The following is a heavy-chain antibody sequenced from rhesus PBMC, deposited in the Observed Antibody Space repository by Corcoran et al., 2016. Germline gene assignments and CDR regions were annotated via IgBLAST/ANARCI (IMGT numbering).Heavy chain of an antibody. CDR3: ARVGSSWSEWDTVGTEWYFDL. CDR1: GYSISSGYY. D-gene: IGHD5-42*01. J-gene: IGHJ2*01. Sequence: QVQLQESGPGLVKPSETLSLTCAVSGYSISSGYYWGWIRPPPGKGLEWIGSIYGRGGSNYLNPSLKSRVTLSVDTSKNQCSLKLSSVTAADTAVYYCARVGSSWSEWDTVGTEWYFDLWGPGTPITISS. V-gene: IGHV4S14*01. CDR2: IYGRGGSN.